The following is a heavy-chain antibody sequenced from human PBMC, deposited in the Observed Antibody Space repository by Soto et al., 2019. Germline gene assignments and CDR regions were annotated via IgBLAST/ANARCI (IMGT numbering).Heavy chain of an antibody. V-gene: IGHV3-66*01. D-gene: IGHD5-12*01. CDR1: TFTVSSNY. CDR2: TYSGGST. Sequence: EVQLVESGGGLVQPGGSLRLSCAASTFTVSSNYLSWVRQAPGKGLEWVSVTYSGGSTFYADSVKGRFTISRDNSKNTLYLQTNNLRAEDTAVYYCARVRSSGYDLYYFDHWGQGTLVTVSS. J-gene: IGHJ4*02. CDR3: ARVRSSGYDLYYFDH.